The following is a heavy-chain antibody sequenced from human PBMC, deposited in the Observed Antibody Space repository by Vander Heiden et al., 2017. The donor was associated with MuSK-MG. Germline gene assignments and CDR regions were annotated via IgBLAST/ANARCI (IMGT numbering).Heavy chain of an antibody. Sequence: QVQLQESGPGLVKPSETLSLTCTVSGRSLSSYYWSWIRQPPGKGLEWIGYIYYSGSTNYNPSLKSRVTISVDTSKNQFSLKLSSVTAADTAVYYCARGQDYDFWSGPSYYYMDVWGKGTTVTVSS. CDR1: GRSLSSYY. V-gene: IGHV4-59*01. D-gene: IGHD3-3*01. J-gene: IGHJ6*03. CDR2: IYYSGST. CDR3: ARGQDYDFWSGPSYYYMDV.